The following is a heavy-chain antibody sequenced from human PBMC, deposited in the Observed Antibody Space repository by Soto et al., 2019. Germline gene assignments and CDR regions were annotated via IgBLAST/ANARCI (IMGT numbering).Heavy chain of an antibody. J-gene: IGHJ5*02. CDR3: ASGLVGDCSGDSCYAYWFDP. CDR2: ITGSGDAT. CDR1: GFTFSRFA. D-gene: IGHD2-15*01. V-gene: IGHV3-23*01. Sequence: EVQLLESGGDLVHPGGSLRLSCSASGFTFSRFAMSWVRLTPGKGLEWVSAITGSGDATFYADSVKGRFTISRDNSRNTLYLQMNSLRAEDTALYFCASGLVGDCSGDSCYAYWFDPRGQGTLVTVS.